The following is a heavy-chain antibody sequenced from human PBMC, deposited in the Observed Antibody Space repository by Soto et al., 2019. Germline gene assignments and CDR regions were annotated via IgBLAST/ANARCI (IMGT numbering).Heavy chain of an antibody. CDR2: ISAHNGNT. V-gene: IGHV1-18*01. Sequence: QVHLVQSGAEVKKPGASVKVSCKGSGYTFTSYGITWVRQAPGQGLEWMGWISAHNGNTDYAQKLQGRVTVTRDTSTSTAYMELRSLSSDDTAVYYCARGRYGDYWGQGSLVTVSS. J-gene: IGHJ4*02. D-gene: IGHD1-1*01. CDR3: ARGRYGDY. CDR1: GYTFTSYG.